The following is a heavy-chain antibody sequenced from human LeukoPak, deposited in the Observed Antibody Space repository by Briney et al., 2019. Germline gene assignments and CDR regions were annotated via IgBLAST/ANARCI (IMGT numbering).Heavy chain of an antibody. Sequence: SQTLSLTCTVSGGSFSNYYWSWIRQPPGKGLEWIGYIYYSGSTNYNPSLKSRVTISVDTSKNQFSLKLSSVTAADTAVYYCARGRDNRGYQFMGFDSWGQGTLVTVSS. D-gene: IGHD3-22*01. V-gene: IGHV4-59*08. CDR3: ARGRDNRGYQFMGFDS. CDR2: IYYSGST. J-gene: IGHJ4*02. CDR1: GGSFSNYY.